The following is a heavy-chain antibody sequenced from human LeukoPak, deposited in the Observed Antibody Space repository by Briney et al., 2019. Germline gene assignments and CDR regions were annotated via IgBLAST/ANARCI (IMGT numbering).Heavy chain of an antibody. CDR3: ARDWASYSGGWYGVISDY. D-gene: IGHD6-19*01. Sequence: PGGSLRLSCAASGFTFSSYSMNWDRQAPGKVLEWVSSISSSSSYIYYADSVKGRFTISRDNAKNSLYLQMNSLRAEDTAVYYCARDWASYSGGWYGVISDYWGQGTLVTVSS. J-gene: IGHJ4*02. CDR1: GFTFSSYS. V-gene: IGHV3-21*01. CDR2: ISSSSSYI.